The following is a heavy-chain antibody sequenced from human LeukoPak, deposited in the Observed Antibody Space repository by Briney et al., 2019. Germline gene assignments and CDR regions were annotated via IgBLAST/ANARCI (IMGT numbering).Heavy chain of an antibody. J-gene: IGHJ6*03. D-gene: IGHD3-10*01. Sequence: GGSLRLSCAASGFTFSRYAMSWVRQAPGKGLEWVSSISTTSSSSYIHYADSMKGRFTISREHAKSSLYLQMNSLRAEDTAVYYCARVMAGYSYMDVWGKGTTVTVSS. CDR3: ARVMAGYSYMDV. V-gene: IGHV3-21*01. CDR1: GFTFSRYA. CDR2: ISTTSSSSYI.